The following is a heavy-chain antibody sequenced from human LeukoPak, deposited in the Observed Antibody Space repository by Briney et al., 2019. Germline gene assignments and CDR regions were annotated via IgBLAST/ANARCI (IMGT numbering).Heavy chain of an antibody. CDR1: GGSVSSGSYY. J-gene: IGHJ2*01. Sequence: PSETLSLTCTVSGGSVSSGSYYWRWIRQPPGKGLEWIGYIYYSGSTNNNPSLKSRVTISVDTSKNQFSLKLSSVTAADTAVYYCAREEAGYSSGWYFDLWGRGTLVTVSS. CDR2: IYYSGST. CDR3: AREEAGYSSGWYFDL. D-gene: IGHD6-19*01. V-gene: IGHV4-61*01.